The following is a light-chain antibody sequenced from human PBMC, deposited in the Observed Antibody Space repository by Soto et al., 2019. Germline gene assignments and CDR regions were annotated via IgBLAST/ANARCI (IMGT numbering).Light chain of an antibody. CDR1: SSNIGRNY. V-gene: IGLV1-51*01. Sequence: QAVLTQPPSVSAAPGQKVTISCSGSSSNIGRNYVFWYQHLPGTAPKLLIYDNDKRPSGIPDRFSGSKSGTSATLGITGLQTGDEADYYCGAWDNSLSVVVFGGGTKLTVL. CDR2: DND. CDR3: GAWDNSLSVVV. J-gene: IGLJ2*01.